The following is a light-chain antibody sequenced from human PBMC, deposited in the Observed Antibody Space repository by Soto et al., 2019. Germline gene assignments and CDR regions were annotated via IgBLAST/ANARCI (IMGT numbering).Light chain of an antibody. Sequence: QSALTQPRSVSGSPGQSVTLPCTGTSSDVGGYHYVSWYQHHRGKAPKIIIYDVNKRPSGVPDRFSGSKSGNTASLTISGLQTEDEADYYCCSYAGSYTLVFGGGTKVTVL. V-gene: IGLV2-11*01. J-gene: IGLJ2*01. CDR2: DVN. CDR1: SSDVGGYHY. CDR3: CSYAGSYTLV.